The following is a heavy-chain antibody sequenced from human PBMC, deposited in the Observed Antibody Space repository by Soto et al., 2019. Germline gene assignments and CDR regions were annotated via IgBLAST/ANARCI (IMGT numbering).Heavy chain of an antibody. CDR2: INPNSGGT. CDR1: GYTFNGYY. V-gene: IGHV1-2*02. CDR3: ARDMVYGSGIYCYYGMDV. D-gene: IGHD3-10*01. J-gene: IGHJ6*02. Sequence: ASVKVSCKASGYTFNGYYVHWVRQAPGQGLEWMGWINPNSGGTNYAQKFQGRVTMTRDTSISTAYMELSRLRSYDTAVYYCARDMVYGSGIYCYYGMDVWGQGTTVTVSS.